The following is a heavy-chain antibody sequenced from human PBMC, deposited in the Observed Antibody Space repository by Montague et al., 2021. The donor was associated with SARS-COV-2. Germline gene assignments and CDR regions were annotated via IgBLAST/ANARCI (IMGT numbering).Heavy chain of an antibody. Sequence: SETLSLTCTVSGYSISSGYYWGWIRQPPGEGLEWIGSIYRSGSTXXNPXXXSRVTISVDTSKNQFSLKLSSATAADTAVYYCARDVRYYDFWSGRAQTSPDYWGQGTLVTVSS. J-gene: IGHJ4*02. CDR1: GYSISSGYY. V-gene: IGHV4-38-2*02. D-gene: IGHD3-3*01. CDR3: ARDVRYYDFWSGRAQTSPDY. CDR2: IYRSGST.